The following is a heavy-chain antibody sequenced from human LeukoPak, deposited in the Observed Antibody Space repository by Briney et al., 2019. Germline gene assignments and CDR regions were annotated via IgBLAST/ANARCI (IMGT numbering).Heavy chain of an antibody. CDR3: ARLMDDSGSYYNVDHYYYYYMDV. Sequence: GASVKVSCKASGGTFSSYAISWVRQAPGQGLELMGGIIPIFGTANYAQKFQGRVTITADESTSTAYMELSSLRSEDTAVYYCARLMDDSGSYYNVDHYYYYYMDVWGKGTTVTVSS. J-gene: IGHJ6*03. D-gene: IGHD3-10*01. CDR1: GGTFSSYA. CDR2: IIPIFGTA. V-gene: IGHV1-69*13.